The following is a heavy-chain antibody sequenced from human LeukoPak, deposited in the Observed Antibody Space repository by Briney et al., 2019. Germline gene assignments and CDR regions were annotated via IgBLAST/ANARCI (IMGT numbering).Heavy chain of an antibody. D-gene: IGHD5-18*01. J-gene: IGHJ4*02. V-gene: IGHV1-18*04. CDR3: ARDSTGRSCGEIDY. CDR2: ISAYNGNT. CDR1: GYTFTSYG. Sequence: ASVKVSCKASGYTFTSYGISWVRQAPGQGLEWMGWISAYNGNTNYAQKLQGRVTMTTDTSTSTAYMELRSLRSDDTAVYYCARDSTGRSCGEIDYWGQGTLVTVSS.